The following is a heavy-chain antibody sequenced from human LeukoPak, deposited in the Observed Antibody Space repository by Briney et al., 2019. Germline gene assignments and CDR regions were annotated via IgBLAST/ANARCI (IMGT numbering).Heavy chain of an antibody. CDR3: ARDLVTVTKGFDI. Sequence: SETLSLTCAVSGDSFSSHYWTWIRQPPGRGLEWIGYISYVGTTNYNPSLKSRVTISIDTSKNQFSLKLSSVTTADTAVYYCARDLVTVTKGFDIWGLGTMVSVSS. J-gene: IGHJ3*02. CDR2: ISYVGTT. D-gene: IGHD4-17*01. V-gene: IGHV4-59*11. CDR1: GDSFSSHY.